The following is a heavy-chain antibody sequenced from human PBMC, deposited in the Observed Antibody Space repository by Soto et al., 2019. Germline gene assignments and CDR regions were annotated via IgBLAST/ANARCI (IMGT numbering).Heavy chain of an antibody. Sequence: QVHLVQSGAEVKKPGASVKVSCKASGYTFRTYDISWVRQAPGQGLEWMGWISSHNGNTNYAQKVQDRVTMTTDTSTTTAYMELRSLRSDDTAVYYCARAYTSGGYDDWGQGTLVTVSS. D-gene: IGHD6-19*01. J-gene: IGHJ4*02. V-gene: IGHV1-18*01. CDR3: ARAYTSGGYDD. CDR1: GYTFRTYD. CDR2: ISSHNGNT.